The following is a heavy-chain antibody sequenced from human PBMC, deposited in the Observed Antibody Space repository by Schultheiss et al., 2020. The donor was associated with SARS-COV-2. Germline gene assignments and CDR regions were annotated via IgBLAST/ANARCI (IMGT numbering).Heavy chain of an antibody. V-gene: IGHV3-66*01. CDR2: IYSGGST. J-gene: IGHJ5*02. CDR3: ARDSEVYSSQWGAPLDP. D-gene: IGHD6-13*01. CDR1: GFTVSSNY. Sequence: GGSLRLSCAASGFTVSSNYMSWVRQAPGKGLEWVSVIYSGGSTYYADSVKGRFTISRDNSKNTLYLQMNSLRAEDTAVYYCARDSEVYSSQWGAPLDPWGQGTLVTVSS.